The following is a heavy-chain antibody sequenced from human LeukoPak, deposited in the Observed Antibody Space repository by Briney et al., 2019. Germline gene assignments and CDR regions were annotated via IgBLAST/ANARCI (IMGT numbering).Heavy chain of an antibody. CDR3: AKGLAVSGEDY. Sequence: SLRLSCAASGFIFGDYAMHWVRQAPGKGLEWVSGITWNSVSIGYADSVKGRFTISRDNAKNSLYLQMGSLRAEDTAFYYCAKGLAVSGEDYWGQGTLVTVSS. J-gene: IGHJ4*02. CDR1: GFIFGDYA. V-gene: IGHV3-9*01. CDR2: ITWNSVSI. D-gene: IGHD6-19*01.